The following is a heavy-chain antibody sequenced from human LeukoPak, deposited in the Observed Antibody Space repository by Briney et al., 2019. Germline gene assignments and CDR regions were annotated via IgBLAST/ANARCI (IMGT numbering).Heavy chain of an antibody. Sequence: PGGSLRLSCAASGFTVSSNYMSWVRQAPGKGLEWVSVIYSGGSTYYADSVKGRFTISRDNSKNTLYLQMNSLRAEDAAVYYCARERGGSYPGGFDYWGQGTLVTVSS. CDR2: IYSGGST. J-gene: IGHJ4*02. V-gene: IGHV3-53*01. CDR1: GFTVSSNY. D-gene: IGHD1-26*01. CDR3: ARERGGSYPGGFDY.